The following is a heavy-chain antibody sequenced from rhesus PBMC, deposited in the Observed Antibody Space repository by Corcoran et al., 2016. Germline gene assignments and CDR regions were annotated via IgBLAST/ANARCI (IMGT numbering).Heavy chain of an antibody. Sequence: EVQLVESGGGLVQPVGSLRLSCVVSGFTFSSSGFHWVRQAPGKGLQWVSAIETNGDTTLYADSVKGRFSISRENAKNTLYLRMDSLRVEDTAVYYCARGASGAGDYWGQGVLVTVSS. CDR2: IETNGDTT. CDR3: ARGASGAGDY. V-gene: IGHV3-22*01. CDR1: GFTFSSSG. D-gene: IGHD6-31*01. J-gene: IGHJ4*01.